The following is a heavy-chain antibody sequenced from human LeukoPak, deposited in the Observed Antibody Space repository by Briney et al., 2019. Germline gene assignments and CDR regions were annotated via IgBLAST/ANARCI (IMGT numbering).Heavy chain of an antibody. CDR3: ARDGDISTSYYSPLDY. J-gene: IGHJ4*02. D-gene: IGHD3-9*01. CDR1: GFTVSTNY. Sequence: GGSLTLSCVISGFTVSTNYMTWVRQAPGKGLEWVSVTYSGGNTHYADSVKGRFSVSRDTSKNTLYLQMNSLRLEDTAVYYCARDGDISTSYYSPLDYWGQGTLVTVSS. CDR2: TYSGGNT. V-gene: IGHV3-66*02.